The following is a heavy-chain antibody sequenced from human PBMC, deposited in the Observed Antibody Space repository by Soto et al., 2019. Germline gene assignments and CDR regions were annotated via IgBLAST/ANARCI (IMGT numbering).Heavy chain of an antibody. CDR3: ARAGRWELLNYLDY. CDR1: GGSTSSSNW. V-gene: IGHV4-4*02. Sequence: PSETLSLICAVSGGSTSSSNWWSWVRQPPGKGLEWIGEIYHSGSTNYNPSLKSRVTISVDKSKNQFSLKLSSVTAADTAVYYCARAGRWELLNYLDYWGQGTLVTVSS. D-gene: IGHD1-26*01. CDR2: IYHSGST. J-gene: IGHJ4*02.